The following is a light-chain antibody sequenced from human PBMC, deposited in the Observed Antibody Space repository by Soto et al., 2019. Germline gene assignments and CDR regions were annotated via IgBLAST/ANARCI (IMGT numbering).Light chain of an antibody. CDR3: QHDKNYPLL. Sequence: DIQMTQSPSTLSASVGDRVTITCRASQSIGTWLAWYQQIPGKAPKFLIYDASILKSGVPSRFSGSGSGTEFTLTISSLQPDDFATYDCQHDKNYPLLFGGGTKVES. CDR2: DAS. V-gene: IGKV1-5*01. J-gene: IGKJ4*01. CDR1: QSIGTW.